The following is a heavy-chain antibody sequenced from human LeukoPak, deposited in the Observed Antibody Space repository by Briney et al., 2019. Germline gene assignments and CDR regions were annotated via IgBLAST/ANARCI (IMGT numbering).Heavy chain of an antibody. CDR1: SDSIPSYW. V-gene: IGHV4-59*01. CDR2: MYYSGST. CDR3: ASSTSWYQSSGRYFGF. J-gene: IGHJ4*02. Sequence: SETLSLTCTVSSDSIPSYWWSWIRQPPGKGLEWIGYMYYSGSTNYNPSLKSRVTISIDTSSRQFSLKLTSVTTADTAVYYCASSTSWYQSSGRYFGFWGQGTLVTVSS. D-gene: IGHD6-13*01.